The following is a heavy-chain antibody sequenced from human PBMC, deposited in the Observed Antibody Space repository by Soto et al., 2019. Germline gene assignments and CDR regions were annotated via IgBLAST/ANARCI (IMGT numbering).Heavy chain of an antibody. CDR1: GFNFSSHG. J-gene: IGHJ5*02. D-gene: IGHD2-8*01. CDR3: ARDPRWTSINGGSSRAYWFDT. CDR2: LWFDGSNE. V-gene: IGHV3-33*01. Sequence: QVHLEESGGGVVQPGRSLRLSCTASGFNFSSHGMHWVRQAPGKGLEWVAVLWFDGSNEYYADSVRGRFTISRDNSKSTLSLQMSSLGGDDTAVYYCARDPRWTSINGGSSRAYWFDTWGQGALVTVSS.